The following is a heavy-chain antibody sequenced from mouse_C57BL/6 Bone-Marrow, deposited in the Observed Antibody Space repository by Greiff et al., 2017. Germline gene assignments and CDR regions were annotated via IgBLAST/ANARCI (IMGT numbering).Heavy chain of an antibody. V-gene: IGHV1-50*01. J-gene: IGHJ4*01. CDR1: GYTFTSYW. D-gene: IGHD3-1*01. CDR2: IDPSDSYT. Sequence: VQLQQSGAELVKPGASVKLSCKASGYTFTSYWMQWVKQRPGQGLEWIGEIDPSDSYTNYNQKFKGKATLTVDTSSSTAYMQLSSLTSEDSAVYDCARYRGAMDYWGQGTSVTVSS. CDR3: ARYRGAMDY.